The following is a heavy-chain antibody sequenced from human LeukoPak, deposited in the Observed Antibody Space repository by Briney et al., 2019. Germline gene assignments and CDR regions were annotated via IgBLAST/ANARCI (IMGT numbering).Heavy chain of an antibody. D-gene: IGHD3-10*01. J-gene: IGHJ6*02. CDR1: GFRFSNYS. V-gene: IGHV3-48*04. CDR2: ITHTGSTM. Sequence: GGSLSLSCAASGFRFSNYSMNWVCNAQAQGMDRVSYITHTGSTMSYADSVMGRFTISRDNDRNSLYLQMNSLRAEDTAVYYWASPPLSGTGSSRPLAGMDVWGQGTTVTVSS. CDR3: ASPPLSGTGSSRPLAGMDV.